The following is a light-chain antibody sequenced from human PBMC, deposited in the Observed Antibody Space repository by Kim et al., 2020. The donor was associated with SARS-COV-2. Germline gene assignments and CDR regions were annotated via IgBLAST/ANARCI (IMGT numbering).Light chain of an antibody. V-gene: IGKV1-27*01. CDR3: QKYNSAPPT. CDR2: AAS. Sequence: ASVGDRVTITCRASQGISNYLAWYQQKPVKVPKLLIYAASTLQSGVPSRFSGSGSGTDFTLTISSLQPEDVATYYCQKYNSAPPTFGQGTRLEIK. CDR1: QGISNY. J-gene: IGKJ5*01.